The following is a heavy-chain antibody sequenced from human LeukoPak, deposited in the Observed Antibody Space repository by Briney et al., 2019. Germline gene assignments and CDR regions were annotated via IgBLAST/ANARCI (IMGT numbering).Heavy chain of an antibody. D-gene: IGHD3-10*01. CDR3: ATASYGSGSSQNNWFDP. CDR2: FDPEDGET. CDR1: GFTFSSYE. J-gene: IGHJ5*02. Sequence: GGSLRLSCAASGFTFSSYEMNWVRQAPGKGLEWMGGFDPEDGETIYAQKFQGRVTMTEDTSTDTAYMELSSLRSEDTAVYYCATASYGSGSSQNNWFDPWGQGTLVTVSS. V-gene: IGHV1-24*01.